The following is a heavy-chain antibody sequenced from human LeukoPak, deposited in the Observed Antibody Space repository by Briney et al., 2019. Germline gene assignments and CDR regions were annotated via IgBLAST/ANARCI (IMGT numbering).Heavy chain of an antibody. CDR3: ARGCSGGSCYESKFDP. Sequence: GGSLRLSCAASGFTFSSYWMSWVRQAPGKGLEWVASVKQDGSEKYFVDSVKGRFTISRDNAKNSLYLQMNSLRAEDTAVYYCARGCSGGSCYESKFDPWGQGTLVTVSS. V-gene: IGHV3-7*01. J-gene: IGHJ5*02. D-gene: IGHD2-15*01. CDR2: VKQDGSEK. CDR1: GFTFSSYW.